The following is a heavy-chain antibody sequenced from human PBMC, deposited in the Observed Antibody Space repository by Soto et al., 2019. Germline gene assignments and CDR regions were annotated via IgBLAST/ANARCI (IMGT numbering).Heavy chain of an antibody. CDR3: ARVGSVVVITNSLDY. D-gene: IGHD3-22*01. CDR2: ISYDGSNK. V-gene: IGHV3-30-3*01. J-gene: IGHJ4*02. Sequence: GGSRRRSWAASGFTFSSYGMHWVRQAPGKGLEWVAVISYDGSNKYYADSVKGRFTISRDNSKNTLYLQMNSLRAEDTAVYYCARVGSVVVITNSLDYWGQGTLVTVSS. CDR1: GFTFSSYG.